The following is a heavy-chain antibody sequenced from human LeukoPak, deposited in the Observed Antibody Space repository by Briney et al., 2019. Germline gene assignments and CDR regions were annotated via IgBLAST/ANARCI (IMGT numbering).Heavy chain of an antibody. Sequence: ASVKVSRKGTGYTYTYYHIHWLRQAPGQGLDWMGIINPSSGSTSYAQKFQGRVTMTRDTSTSTVYMDVSSLRSDDTAVYYCATIAASDAEYFQHWGQGTLVTVSS. J-gene: IGHJ1*01. CDR1: GYTYTYYH. CDR3: ATIAASDAEYFQH. CDR2: INPSSGST. D-gene: IGHD6-6*01. V-gene: IGHV1-46*01.